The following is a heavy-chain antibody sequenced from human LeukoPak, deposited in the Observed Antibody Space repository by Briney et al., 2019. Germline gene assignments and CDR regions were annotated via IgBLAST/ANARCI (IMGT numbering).Heavy chain of an antibody. CDR1: GGSISTYY. CDR3: ARAEFYYYYMDV. D-gene: IGHD3-10*01. J-gene: IGHJ6*03. V-gene: IGHV4-59*12. Sequence: SETLSLTCAVSGGSISTYYWSWIRQPPGKGLEWIGYIYYSGSTNYNPSLKSRVTISVDTSKNQFSLKLSSVTAADTAVYYCARAEFYYYYMDVWGKGTTVTVSS. CDR2: IYYSGST.